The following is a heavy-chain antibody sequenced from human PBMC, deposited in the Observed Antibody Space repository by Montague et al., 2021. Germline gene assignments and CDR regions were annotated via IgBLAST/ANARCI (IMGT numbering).Heavy chain of an antibody. CDR2: ISVSGT. V-gene: IGHV3-23*01. Sequence: SLRLSCAASGFTFSSHAMTWVRQAPGKGLEWASGISVSGTYYADSVKGRFTNSRDNSENTLYLQMNSLGAEDTAVYYCAKDRDGSTWYGLNYMDVWGTGTSGSGAS. J-gene: IGHJ6*03. D-gene: IGHD6-13*01. CDR3: AKDRDGSTWYGLNYMDV. CDR1: GFTFSSHA.